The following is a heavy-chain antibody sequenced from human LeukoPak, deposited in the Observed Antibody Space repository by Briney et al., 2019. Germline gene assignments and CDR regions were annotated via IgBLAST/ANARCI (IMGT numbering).Heavy chain of an antibody. CDR3: AKGGERWGQYSGYDQIPIDY. J-gene: IGHJ4*02. Sequence: GGSLRLSCAASGFTFSSYEMNWVRQAPGKGLEWVSYISSSGDTIYYADSVRGRFTISRDNAKNTLYLQMNSLRAEDTAVYYCAKGGERWGQYSGYDQIPIDYWGQGTLVTVSS. CDR2: ISSSGDTI. CDR1: GFTFSSYE. V-gene: IGHV3-48*03. D-gene: IGHD5-12*01.